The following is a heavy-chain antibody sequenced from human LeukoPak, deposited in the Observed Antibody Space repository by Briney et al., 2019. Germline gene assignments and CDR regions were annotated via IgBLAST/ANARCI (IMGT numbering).Heavy chain of an antibody. D-gene: IGHD5-12*01. Sequence: PGGSLRLSCAASGFTFSSYAMSWVRQAPGKGLEWASAISGSGGSTYYADSVKGRFTISRDNSKNTLYLQMNSLRAEDTAVYYCAKDLFQRGYSGYDPFAYYYYGMDVWGQGTTVTVSS. J-gene: IGHJ6*02. CDR3: AKDLFQRGYSGYDPFAYYYYGMDV. CDR2: ISGSGGST. V-gene: IGHV3-23*01. CDR1: GFTFSSYA.